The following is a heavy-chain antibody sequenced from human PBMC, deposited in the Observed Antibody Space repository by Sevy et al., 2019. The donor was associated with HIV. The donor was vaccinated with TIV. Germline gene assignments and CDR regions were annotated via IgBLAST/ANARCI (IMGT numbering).Heavy chain of an antibody. D-gene: IGHD3-10*01. CDR2: ISGSGGSK. CDR3: AKDRVSGTYYTGDFDY. J-gene: IGHJ4*02. CDR1: GFTFSTYA. Sequence: GGSLRLSCAASGFTFSTYAMTWVRQAPGKGLEWVSVISGSGGSKYYADSVKGRFTISRDNSKNTLYLQMNSLRAEDTAVYYCAKDRVSGTYYTGDFDYWGQGTLVTVSS. V-gene: IGHV3-23*01.